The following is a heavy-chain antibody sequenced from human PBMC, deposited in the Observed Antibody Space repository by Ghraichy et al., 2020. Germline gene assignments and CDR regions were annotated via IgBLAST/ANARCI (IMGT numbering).Heavy chain of an antibody. D-gene: IGHD1-7*01. V-gene: IGHV3-23*01. J-gene: IGHJ6*02. CDR1: GFTFSSYA. CDR2: ISGSGGST. CDR3: AKGRLRTSEAYYYYYGMDV. Sequence: GGSLRLSCAASGFTFSSYAMSWVRQAPGKGLEWVSAISGSGGSTYYADSVKGRFTISRDNSKNTLYLQMNSLRAEDTAVYYCAKGRLRTSEAYYYYYGMDVWGQGTTVTVSS.